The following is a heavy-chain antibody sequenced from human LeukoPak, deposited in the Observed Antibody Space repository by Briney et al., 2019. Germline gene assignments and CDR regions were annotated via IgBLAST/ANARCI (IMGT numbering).Heavy chain of an antibody. CDR2: ISGSGDTT. J-gene: IGHJ6*02. Sequence: GGSLRLSCSASGFTFSSYAMSWVRQAPGKGLEWVPAISGSGDTTHYADSVKGRFTISRDNSKNTLYLQMNSLRAEDTAVYYCAKVRVSSCYDAMDVWGQGSTVTVSS. CDR1: GFTFSSYA. CDR3: AKVRVSSCYDAMDV. V-gene: IGHV3-23*01. D-gene: IGHD2-2*01.